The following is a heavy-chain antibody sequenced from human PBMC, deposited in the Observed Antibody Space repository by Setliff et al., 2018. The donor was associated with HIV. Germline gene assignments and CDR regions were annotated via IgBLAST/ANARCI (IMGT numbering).Heavy chain of an antibody. Sequence: PSETLSLTCTVSGGSISDSHWSWIRQPPGKGLEWIGYIYYSRTSSYNPSLKGRVTISLDMSQNQFSLKVNSVTAADTAIYYCARGGPAVAYAVDVWGKGPRSPSPQ. CDR3: ARGGPAVAYAVDV. J-gene: IGHJ6*01. CDR1: GGSISDSH. CDR2: IYYSRTS. D-gene: IGHD5-12*01. V-gene: IGHV4-59*08.